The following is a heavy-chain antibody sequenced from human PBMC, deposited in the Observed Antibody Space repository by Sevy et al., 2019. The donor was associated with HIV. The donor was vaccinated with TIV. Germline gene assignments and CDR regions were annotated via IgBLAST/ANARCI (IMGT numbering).Heavy chain of an antibody. CDR3: ARVINWHSRADY. CDR1: GYTFTDYY. D-gene: IGHD1-7*01. J-gene: IGHJ4*02. CDR2: INPNSGVT. V-gene: IGHV1-2*02. Sequence: ASVKVSCKASGYTFTDYYIHWVRQAPGQAPEWLGWINPNSGVTNYAQKFQGRVTMTSDTSISTAYMELSSLTSDDTALFYCARVINWHSRADYWDQGTLVTVSS.